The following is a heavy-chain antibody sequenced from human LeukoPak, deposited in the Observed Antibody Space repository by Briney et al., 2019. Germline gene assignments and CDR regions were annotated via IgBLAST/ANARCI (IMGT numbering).Heavy chain of an antibody. Sequence: PSXXXSLTCTVSGGSISSGDYYWSWIRQPXXXGXEXIGYIYYSGSTYYNPSLKSRVTISVDTSKNQFSLKLSSVTAADTAVYYCARGDIVVVPAAPKFDAFDIWGQGTMVTVSS. CDR2: IYYSGST. J-gene: IGHJ3*02. V-gene: IGHV4-30-4*08. CDR1: GGSISSGDYY. D-gene: IGHD2-2*01. CDR3: ARGDIVVVPAAPKFDAFDI.